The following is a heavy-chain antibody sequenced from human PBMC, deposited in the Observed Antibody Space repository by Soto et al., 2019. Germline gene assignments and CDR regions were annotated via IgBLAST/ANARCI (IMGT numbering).Heavy chain of an antibody. J-gene: IGHJ4*02. CDR1: EFTFSNYA. CDR2: ISYGGGTT. V-gene: IGHV3-23*01. D-gene: IGHD2-8*01. CDR3: AKLRDFVVLPAGILDY. Sequence: GGSLRLSCAASEFTFSNYAMSWVRQAPGKGLEWVSAISYGGGTTYYTPSVKGRFTISRDDFKNTLYLQMNSLRTEDTAIYYCAKLRDFVVLPAGILDYWGPGTLVTVSS.